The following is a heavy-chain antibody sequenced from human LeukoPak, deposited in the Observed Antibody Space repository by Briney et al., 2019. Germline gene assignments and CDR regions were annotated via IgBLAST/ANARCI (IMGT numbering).Heavy chain of an antibody. Sequence: PGGSLRLSCAASGFTFSSYAMGGFRRAPGRGRGGVSAIIGIGGSTYYADSLKGRFTISRDNSKNTLHLQTNSLGAEDTAVYYCVDTAMGYFDYWGQGTLVTVSS. CDR3: VDTAMGYFDY. J-gene: IGHJ4*02. D-gene: IGHD5-18*01. CDR1: GFTFSSYA. V-gene: IGHV3-23*01. CDR2: IIGIGGST.